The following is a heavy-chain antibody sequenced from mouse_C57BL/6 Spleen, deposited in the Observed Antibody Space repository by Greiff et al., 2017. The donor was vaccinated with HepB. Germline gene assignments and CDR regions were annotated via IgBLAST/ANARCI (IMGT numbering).Heavy chain of an antibody. V-gene: IGHV14-3*01. CDR3: ARSYGYDEYFDY. D-gene: IGHD2-14*01. Sequence: EVQRVESVAELVRPGASVKLSCTASGFNIKNTYMHWVKQRPEQGLEWIGRIDPANGNTKYAPKFQGKATITADTSSNTAYLQLSSLTSEDTAIYYCARSYGYDEYFDYWGQGTTLTVSS. CDR1: GFNIKNTY. CDR2: IDPANGNT. J-gene: IGHJ2*01.